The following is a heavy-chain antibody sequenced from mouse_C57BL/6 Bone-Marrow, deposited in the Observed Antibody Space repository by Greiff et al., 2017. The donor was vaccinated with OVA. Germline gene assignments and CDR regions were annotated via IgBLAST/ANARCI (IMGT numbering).Heavy chain of an antibody. V-gene: IGHV5-9*01. CDR1: GFTFSSYT. Sequence: DVMLVESGGGLVKPGGSLKLSCAASGFTFSSYTMSWVRQTPEKRLEWVATISGGGGNTYYPDSVKGRFTISRDNAKNTLYLQMSSLRSEDTALYYCARDLYWYFDVWGTGTTVTVSS. J-gene: IGHJ1*03. CDR3: ARDLYWYFDV. CDR2: ISGGGGNT.